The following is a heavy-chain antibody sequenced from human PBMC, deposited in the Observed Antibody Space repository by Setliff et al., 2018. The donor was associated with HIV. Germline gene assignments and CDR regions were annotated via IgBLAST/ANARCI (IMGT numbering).Heavy chain of an antibody. CDR3: ARGGVLRYFDWAY. Sequence: SETLSLTCTVSGGSISNYSWSWIRQPPGKGLEWIGYIYTSGSTDYNPSLKSRVTISVDTSKNQFSLKLSSVTAADTAVYYCARGGVLRYFDWAYWGQGTLVTVSS. J-gene: IGHJ4*02. V-gene: IGHV4-4*08. D-gene: IGHD3-9*01. CDR1: GGSISNYS. CDR2: IYTSGST.